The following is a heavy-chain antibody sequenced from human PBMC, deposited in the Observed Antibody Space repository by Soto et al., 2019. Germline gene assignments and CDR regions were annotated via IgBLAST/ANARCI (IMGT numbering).Heavy chain of an antibody. D-gene: IGHD1-7*01. V-gene: IGHV3-64*01. CDR2: ISSNGGTT. Sequence: XXSLRLSFVASGFTFSSYDMHWVRQAPGKGLEYVSSISSNGGTTYYGNSVKGRFTISRDNSKNTLYLQMGSLRAEDMAVYYCVRRVSGNYDYWGQGTLVTVSS. CDR1: GFTFSSYD. J-gene: IGHJ4*02. CDR3: VRRVSGNYDY.